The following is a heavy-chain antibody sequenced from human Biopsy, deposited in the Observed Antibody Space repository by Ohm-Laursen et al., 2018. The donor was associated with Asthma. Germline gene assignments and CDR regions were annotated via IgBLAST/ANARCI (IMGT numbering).Heavy chain of an antibody. V-gene: IGHV1-69*01. D-gene: IGHD2-2*01. CDR2: INSVFGTT. J-gene: IGHJ4*02. Sequence: SSVKVSCKSLGGTFNTYVIGWVRPAPGQGPEWMGWINSVFGTTTYPQKFQDRVTITADDSTSTVYMDLSSLRSEDTAVYYCARKAGSCISRTCYSLDFWGQGTLVTVSS. CDR3: ARKAGSCISRTCYSLDF. CDR1: GGTFNTYV.